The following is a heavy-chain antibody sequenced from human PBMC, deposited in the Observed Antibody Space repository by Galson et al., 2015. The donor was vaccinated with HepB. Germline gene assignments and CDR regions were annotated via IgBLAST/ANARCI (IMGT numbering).Heavy chain of an antibody. V-gene: IGHV1-69*13. Sequence: SVKVSCKASGGAFSSYAISWVRQAPGQGLEWMGGIIPIFGTANYAQKFQGRVTITADESTSTAYMELSSLRSEDTAVYYCARGRSSSWYSFDYWGQGTLVTVSS. CDR3: ARGRSSSWYSFDY. CDR1: GGAFSSYA. J-gene: IGHJ4*02. D-gene: IGHD6-13*01. CDR2: IIPIFGTA.